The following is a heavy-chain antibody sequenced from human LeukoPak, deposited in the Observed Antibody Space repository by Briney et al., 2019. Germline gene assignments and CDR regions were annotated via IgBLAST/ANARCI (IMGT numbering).Heavy chain of an antibody. V-gene: IGHV4-34*01. CDR2: INHSGST. J-gene: IGHJ6*02. CDR3: ARGITIFGVVTYYYYYGMDV. D-gene: IGHD3-3*01. CDR1: GGSFSGYY. Sequence: SETLSLTCAVYGGSFSGYYWSWIRQPPGKGLEWIGEINHSGSTNYNPSLKSRVTISVDTSKNQFSLKLSSVTAADTAVYYCARGITIFGVVTYYYYYGMDVWGQGTRSPSP.